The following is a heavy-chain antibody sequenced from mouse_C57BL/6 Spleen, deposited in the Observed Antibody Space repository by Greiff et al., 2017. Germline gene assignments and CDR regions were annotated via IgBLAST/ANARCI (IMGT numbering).Heavy chain of an antibody. V-gene: IGHV1-61*01. CDR1: GYTFTSYW. Sequence: QVQLQQPGAELVRPGSSVKLSCKASGYTFTSYWMDWVKQRPGQGLEWIGNIYPSDSATHYNQKFKDKATLTVDKSSSTAYMQLCSLTSEDSAVYYGARRGYYGRSLYYAVDYWGQGTSVTVSA. CDR3: ARRGYYGRSLYYAVDY. J-gene: IGHJ4*01. CDR2: IYPSDSAT. D-gene: IGHD1-1*01.